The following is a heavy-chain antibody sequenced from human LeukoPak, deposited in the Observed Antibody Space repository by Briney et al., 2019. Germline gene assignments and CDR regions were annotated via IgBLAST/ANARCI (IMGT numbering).Heavy chain of an antibody. D-gene: IGHD6-13*01. J-gene: IGHJ4*02. Sequence: PSETLSLTCTVSGGSISSYYWSWIRQPPGKGLEWIGYIYYSGSTNYNPSLKSRVTMSVDTSKNQFSLKLSSVTAADTAVYYCARHPAAAAPGYWGQGTLVTVSS. V-gene: IGHV4-59*08. CDR2: IYYSGST. CDR1: GGSISSYY. CDR3: ARHPAAAAPGY.